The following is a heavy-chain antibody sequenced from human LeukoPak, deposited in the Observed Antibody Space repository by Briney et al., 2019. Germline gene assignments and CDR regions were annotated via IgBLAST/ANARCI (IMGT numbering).Heavy chain of an antibody. J-gene: IGHJ5*02. V-gene: IGHV4-59*12. CDR3: ARDATVVTSTVSWFDP. CDR2: IYYSGST. CDR1: GGSISSYY. Sequence: PSETLSLTCTVSGGSISSYYWSWIRQPPGKGLEWIGYIYYSGSTNYNPSLKSRVTMSVDTSKNQFSLKLSSVTAADTAVYYCARDATVVTSTVSWFDPWGQGTLVTVSS. D-gene: IGHD4-23*01.